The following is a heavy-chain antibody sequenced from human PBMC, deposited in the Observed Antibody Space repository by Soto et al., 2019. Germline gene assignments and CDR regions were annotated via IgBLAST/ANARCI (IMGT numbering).Heavy chain of an antibody. J-gene: IGHJ4*02. CDR3: ARIHDYSNYPGY. CDR1: GGSVSSGSYY. D-gene: IGHD4-4*01. Sequence: PSETLSLTCTVSGGSVSSGSYYWSWIRQPPGKGLEWIGYIYYSGSTNYNPSLKSRVTISVDTSKNQFSLKLSSVTAADTAVYYCARIHDYSNYPGYWGQGTLVT. V-gene: IGHV4-61*01. CDR2: IYYSGST.